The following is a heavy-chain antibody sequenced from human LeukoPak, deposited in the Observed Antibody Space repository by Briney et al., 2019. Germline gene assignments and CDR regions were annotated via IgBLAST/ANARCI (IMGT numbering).Heavy chain of an antibody. D-gene: IGHD6-6*01. V-gene: IGHV3-23*01. Sequence: GGSLRLSCAASGFTFSSYAMSWVRQAPGKGLEWVSTISGNGGSTYYADSVKGRFTISRDNPKNTLYLQMNSLRAEDTAVYYCATSYSSSSWGIFGYWGQGTLVTVSS. CDR2: ISGNGGST. J-gene: IGHJ4*02. CDR1: GFTFSSYA. CDR3: ATSYSSSSWGIFGY.